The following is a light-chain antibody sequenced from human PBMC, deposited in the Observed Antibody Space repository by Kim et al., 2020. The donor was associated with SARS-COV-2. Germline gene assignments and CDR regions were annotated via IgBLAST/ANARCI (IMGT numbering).Light chain of an antibody. CDR1: KLGDKY. Sequence: VSPGQTASITCSGDKLGDKYACWYQQKPGPSPVLVIYQDSKRPSGIPERFSGSNSGNTATLTISGTQAMDEADYYCQAWDSSNVVFGGGTQLTVL. J-gene: IGLJ2*01. CDR2: QDS. V-gene: IGLV3-1*01. CDR3: QAWDSSNVV.